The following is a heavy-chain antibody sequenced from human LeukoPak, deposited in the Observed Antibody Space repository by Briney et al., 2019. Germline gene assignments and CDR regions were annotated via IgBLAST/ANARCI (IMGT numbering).Heavy chain of an antibody. J-gene: IGHJ4*02. D-gene: IGHD1-14*01. CDR3: ARNNPDLFDY. CDR2: IYYSGST. V-gene: IGHV4-59*01. Sequence: PSETLSLTCTVSGGSISSYYWSWIRQPPGKGLEWIGYIYYSGSTNYNPSLKSRVTISVDTSKNQFSLKLSSVTAADTAVYYCARNNPDLFDYWGQGTLVTVSS. CDR1: GGSISSYY.